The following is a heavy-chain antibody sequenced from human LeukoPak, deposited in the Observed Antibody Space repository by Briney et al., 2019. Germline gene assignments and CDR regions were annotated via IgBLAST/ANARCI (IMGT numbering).Heavy chain of an antibody. J-gene: IGHJ5*02. Sequence: ASVKVSCKASGYTFTSYYMHWVRQAPGQGLEWMGIINPSGGSTSYAQKFQGRVTMTRDMSTSTVYMELSSLRSEDTAVYYCARERERDASSYCFAPWGQGTLVTVPS. CDR2: INPSGGST. D-gene: IGHD6-6*01. V-gene: IGHV1-46*01. CDR3: ARERERDASSYCFAP. CDR1: GYTFTSYY.